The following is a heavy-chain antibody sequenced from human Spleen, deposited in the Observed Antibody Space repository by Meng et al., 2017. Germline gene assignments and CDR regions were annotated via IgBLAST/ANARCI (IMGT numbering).Heavy chain of an antibody. J-gene: IGHJ3*02. CDR1: GFTFDDYA. Sequence: SLKISCAASGFTFDDYAMHWVRQAPGKGLEWVSGIGWNSGRIGYADSVKGRFTMSRDNTQSSLYLQMNSLRPEDTALYYCAKETFSGWFYDAFDMWGQGKMVTVSS. CDR2: IGWNSGRI. V-gene: IGHV3-9*01. D-gene: IGHD6-19*01. CDR3: AKETFSGWFYDAFDM.